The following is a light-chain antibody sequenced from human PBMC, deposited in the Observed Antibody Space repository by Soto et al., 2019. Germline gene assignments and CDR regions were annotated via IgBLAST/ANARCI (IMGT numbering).Light chain of an antibody. Sequence: IQMTQSPSSLSASVGDRVTITCRASQSISSYLNWHQQKPGKAPKLLIYDVSALKRGVPPRFSGSGSGTEFTLTISSLQPDDFATYYCQQYDSFSVTFGQGTKVDIK. J-gene: IGKJ1*01. CDR2: DVS. CDR3: QQYDSFSVT. CDR1: QSISSY. V-gene: IGKV1-5*01.